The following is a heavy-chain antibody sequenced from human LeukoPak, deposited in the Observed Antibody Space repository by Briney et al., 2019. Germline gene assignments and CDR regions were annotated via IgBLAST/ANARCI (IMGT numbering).Heavy chain of an antibody. CDR2: INPTGGST. V-gene: IGHV1-2*06. CDR1: GYTFTSYY. D-gene: IGHD3-10*01. J-gene: IGHJ4*02. Sequence: ASVKVSCKASGYTFTSYYMHWVRQAPGQGLEWMGLINPTGGSTGYAQKFQGRVTMTRDTSISTAYMELSRLRSDDTAVYYCARVFPYYGSGSYYNTGPKFDYWGQGTLVTVSS. CDR3: ARVFPYYGSGSYYNTGPKFDY.